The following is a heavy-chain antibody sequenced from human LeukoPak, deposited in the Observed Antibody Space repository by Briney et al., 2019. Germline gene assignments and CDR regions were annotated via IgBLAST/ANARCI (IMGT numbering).Heavy chain of an antibody. V-gene: IGHV4-39*01. CDR1: GGSISSSSYY. J-gene: IGHJ3*02. CDR3: ASWYLGEYSSSWYRGADYDAFDI. Sequence: PSETLSLTCTVSGGSISSSSYYWGWIRQPPGKGLEWIGSIYYSGSTYYNPSLKSRVTISVDTSKNQFSLKLSSVTAADTAVYYCASWYLGEYSSSWYRGADYDAFDIWGQGTMVTVSS. CDR2: IYYSGST. D-gene: IGHD6-13*01.